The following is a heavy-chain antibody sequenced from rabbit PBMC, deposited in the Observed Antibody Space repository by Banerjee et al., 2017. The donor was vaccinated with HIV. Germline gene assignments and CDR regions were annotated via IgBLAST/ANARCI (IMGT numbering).Heavy chain of an antibody. Sequence: QEQLVESGGGLVQPGGSLTLSCKASGFDFSRYGVSWVRQAPGKGPEWIAYIDPGFGSKYYASWVNGRFTISSDNAQNTVDLQMNSLTAADTATYFCVRDASTSDYANMDWLALWGQGTLVTVS. CDR2: IDPGFGSK. V-gene: IGHV1S47*01. CDR1: GFDFSRYG. J-gene: IGHJ5*01. D-gene: IGHD8-1*01. CDR3: VRDASTSDYANMDWLAL.